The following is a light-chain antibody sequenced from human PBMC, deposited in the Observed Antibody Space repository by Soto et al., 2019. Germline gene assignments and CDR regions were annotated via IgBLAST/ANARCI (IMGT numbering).Light chain of an antibody. CDR2: EVS. J-gene: IGLJ1*01. CDR1: SSDGGGYNY. V-gene: IGLV2-14*01. Sequence: QSVRTHPASVSGSPGQSITISCTGTSSDGGGYNYVSWYQQHPGKAPKLMIYEVSNRASGGSNRVSGSKSGNTASPTISGVQAEDEIDYSCSSYTSSSTPYVFGTGTKVSGL. CDR3: SSYTSSSTPYV.